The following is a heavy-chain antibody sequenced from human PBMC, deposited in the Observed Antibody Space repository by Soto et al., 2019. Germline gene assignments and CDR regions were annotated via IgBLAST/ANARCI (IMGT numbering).Heavy chain of an antibody. J-gene: IGHJ4*02. CDR2: IIPILGIA. CDR3: ASLGRVGANDY. V-gene: IGHV1-69*02. D-gene: IGHD1-26*01. Sequence: QVQLVQSAAEVKNPGSSVKVSCKASGGTFSSYTISWVRQAPGQGLEWMGRIIPILGIANYAQKFQGRVTITADKSTSTAYMELSSLRSEDTAVYYCASLGRVGANDYWGQGTQVTVSS. CDR1: GGTFSSYT.